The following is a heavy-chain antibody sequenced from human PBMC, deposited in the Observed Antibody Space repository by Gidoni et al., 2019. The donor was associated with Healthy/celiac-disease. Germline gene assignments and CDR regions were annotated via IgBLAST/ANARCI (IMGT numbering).Heavy chain of an antibody. CDR1: GFTFSSYG. Sequence: QVQLVESGGGVVQPGRSLRLSCAASGFTFSSYGMHWVRQAPGKGLEWVAVISYDGSNKYYADSVKGRFTISRDNSKNTLYLQMNSLRAEDTAVYYCAKDLVYDSSGIIDYWGQGTLVTVSS. V-gene: IGHV3-30*18. CDR3: AKDLVYDSSGIIDY. J-gene: IGHJ4*02. CDR2: ISYDGSNK. D-gene: IGHD3-22*01.